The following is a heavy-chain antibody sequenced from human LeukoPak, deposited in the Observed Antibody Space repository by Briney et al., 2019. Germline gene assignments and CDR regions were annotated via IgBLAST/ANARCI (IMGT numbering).Heavy chain of an antibody. V-gene: IGHV3-33*06. CDR3: AKADYVWGSYPGPY. Sequence: GGSLRLSCAASGFTFSSYGMHWVRQAPGKGLEWVAVIWYDGSNKYYADSVKGRFTISRDNSKNTLYLQMNSLRAEDTAVYYCAKADYVWGSYPGPYWGQGTLVTVSS. CDR1: GFTFSSYG. CDR2: IWYDGSNK. J-gene: IGHJ4*02. D-gene: IGHD3-16*02.